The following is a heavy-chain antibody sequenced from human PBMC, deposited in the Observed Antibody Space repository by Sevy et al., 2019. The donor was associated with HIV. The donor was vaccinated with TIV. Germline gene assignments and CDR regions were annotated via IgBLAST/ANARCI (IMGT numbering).Heavy chain of an antibody. J-gene: IGHJ4*02. CDR1: GFTFSSYA. Sequence: GGSLRLSCAASGFTFSSYAMHWVRQAPGKGLEWVAVISYDGSNKYYADSVKGRFTISRDKSKNTLYLQMNSLRAEDTDVYYCAREFRPIVVVIKGYFDYWGQGTLVTVSS. V-gene: IGHV3-30-3*01. D-gene: IGHD3-22*01. CDR2: ISYDGSNK. CDR3: AREFRPIVVVIKGYFDY.